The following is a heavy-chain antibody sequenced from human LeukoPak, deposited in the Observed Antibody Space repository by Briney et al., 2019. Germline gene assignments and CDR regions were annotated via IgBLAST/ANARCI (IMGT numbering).Heavy chain of an antibody. J-gene: IGHJ4*02. Sequence: SVKVSCKASGGTFSSYAISWVRQAPGQGLEWMGGIIPIFGTANYAQKFQGRVTITADESTSTAYMELSSLRSEDTAVYYCARDLGSGYCSGGSCYEGDFWGQGTLVTVSS. CDR3: ARDLGSGYCSGGSCYEGDF. CDR1: GGTFSSYA. V-gene: IGHV1-69*01. CDR2: IIPIFGTA. D-gene: IGHD2-15*01.